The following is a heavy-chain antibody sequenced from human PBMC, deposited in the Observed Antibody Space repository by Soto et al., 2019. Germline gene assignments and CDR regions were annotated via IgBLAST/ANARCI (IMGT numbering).Heavy chain of an antibody. J-gene: IGHJ4*02. Sequence: SETLSLTCAVYGGSFSGYYWSWIRQPPGKGLEWIGEINHSGSTNYNPSLKSRVTISVDTSKNQFSLKLSSVTAADTAVYYCARGVAYCSSTSCYAGVQDYWGQGTLVTVSS. CDR1: GGSFSGYY. CDR2: INHSGST. V-gene: IGHV4-34*01. D-gene: IGHD2-2*01. CDR3: ARGVAYCSSTSCYAGVQDY.